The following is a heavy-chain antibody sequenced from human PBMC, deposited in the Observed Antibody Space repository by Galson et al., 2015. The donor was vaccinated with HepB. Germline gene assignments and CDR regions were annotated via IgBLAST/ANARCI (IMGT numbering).Heavy chain of an antibody. J-gene: IGHJ4*02. V-gene: IGHV3-21*01. CDR2: ISSSSSYI. CDR1: GFTFSSYS. CDR3: ARALELPNPIDY. Sequence: SLRLSCAASGFTFSSYSMNWVRQAPGRGLEWVSSISSSSSYIYYADSVKGRFTISRDNAKNSLYLQMNSLRAEDTAVYYCARALELPNPIDYWGQGTLVTVSS. D-gene: IGHD1-26*01.